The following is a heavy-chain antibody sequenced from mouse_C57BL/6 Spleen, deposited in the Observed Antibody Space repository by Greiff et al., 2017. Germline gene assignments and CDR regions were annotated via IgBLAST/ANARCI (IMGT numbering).Heavy chain of an antibody. D-gene: IGHD1-1*01. CDR1: GFSLTSYG. Sequence: VKLVESGPGLVQPSQSLSITCTVSGFSLTSYGVHWVRQSPGKGLEWLGVIWSGGSTDYNAAFISRLSISKDNSKSQVFFKMNSLQADDTAIYYCATNPYYYGSSSYAMDYWGQGTSVTVSS. CDR3: ATNPYYYGSSSYAMDY. J-gene: IGHJ4*01. CDR2: IWSGGST. V-gene: IGHV2-2*01.